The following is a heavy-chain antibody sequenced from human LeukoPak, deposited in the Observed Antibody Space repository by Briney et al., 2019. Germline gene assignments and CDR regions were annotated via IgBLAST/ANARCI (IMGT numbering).Heavy chain of an antibody. CDR3: ARDQDLLRLAVAGHGYFDY. D-gene: IGHD6-19*01. CDR1: GYTFTSYY. CDR2: INPSGGST. Sequence: ASVTVSCKASGYTFTSYYMHWVRPAPGQGLAWMGIINPSGGSTSYAQKFQGRVTMTRETSTSTVYMELSSLRSEDTAVYYCARDQDLLRLAVAGHGYFDYWGQRTLVTVSS. J-gene: IGHJ4*02. V-gene: IGHV1-46*01.